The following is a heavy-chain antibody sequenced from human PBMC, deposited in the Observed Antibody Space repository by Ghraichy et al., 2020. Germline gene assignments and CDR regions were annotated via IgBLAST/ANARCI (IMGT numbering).Heavy chain of an antibody. Sequence: GGSLRLSCAASGFIFSSYAMHWVRQAPGKGLEWVSSISGSGSDTFYADSVQGRFTISRDNSKNTLYLQMNSLRAEDMAVYYCAKSYGTRASDYWGQGTLVTVSS. CDR1: GFIFSSYA. CDR3: AKSYGTRASDY. J-gene: IGHJ4*02. D-gene: IGHD3-10*01. V-gene: IGHV3-23*01. CDR2: ISGSGSDT.